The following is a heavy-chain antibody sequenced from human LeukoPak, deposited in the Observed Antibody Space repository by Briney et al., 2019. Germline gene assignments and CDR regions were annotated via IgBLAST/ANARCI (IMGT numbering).Heavy chain of an antibody. Sequence: SETLSLTCTVSGGSINTGDYYSSWIRQHPGKGLEWIGYIHYSGCTYYNPSLSSRVTISGDTSKNQFSLKLISVPAADTAVYYCARGSRAEYNYGLYHYWGQGTLVPVSS. V-gene: IGHV4-31*03. CDR2: IHYSGCT. CDR1: GGSINTGDYY. CDR3: ARGSRAEYNYGLYHY. D-gene: IGHD5-18*01. J-gene: IGHJ4*02.